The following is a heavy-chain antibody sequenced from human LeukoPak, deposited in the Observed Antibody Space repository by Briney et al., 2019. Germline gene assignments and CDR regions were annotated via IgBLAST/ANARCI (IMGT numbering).Heavy chain of an antibody. CDR1: GGSISSGGYY. Sequence: SQTLSLTCTVSGGSISSGGYYWSWIRQHPGKGLEWIGYIYYSGSTYYNPSLKSRVTISVDTSKNQFSLKLSSVTAADTAVYYCAMVDYYYDSGSPAIGYWGQGTLVTVSS. CDR3: AMVDYYYDSGSPAIGY. D-gene: IGHD3-10*01. J-gene: IGHJ4*02. V-gene: IGHV4-31*03. CDR2: IYYSGST.